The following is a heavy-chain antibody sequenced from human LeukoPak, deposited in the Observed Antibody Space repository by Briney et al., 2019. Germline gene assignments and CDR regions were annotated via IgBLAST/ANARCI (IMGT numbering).Heavy chain of an antibody. D-gene: IGHD4-17*01. J-gene: IGHJ6*02. Sequence: GASVKVSCKASGCTFTGYYMHWVRQAPGQGLEWMGWINPNSGGTNYAQKFQGRVTMTRDTSISTAYMELSRLRSDDTAVYYCAGRLRGNYYYYYGMDVWGQGTTVTVSS. V-gene: IGHV1-2*02. CDR2: INPNSGGT. CDR1: GCTFTGYY. CDR3: AGRLRGNYYYYYGMDV.